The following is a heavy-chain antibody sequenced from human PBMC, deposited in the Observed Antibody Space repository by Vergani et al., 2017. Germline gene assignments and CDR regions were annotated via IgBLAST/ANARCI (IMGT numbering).Heavy chain of an antibody. D-gene: IGHD1-7*01. V-gene: IGHV3-30*18. CDR3: AKALELYYYYYGMDV. CDR2: ISHDGSNK. Sequence: QVQLVESGGGVVQPGRSLRLSCAASGFTFSSYGMHWVREAPGKGLEWVAVISHDGSNKYFADSVKGRFTISRDNSTNTLYLQMNSLGAEDTAVYYCAKALELYYYYYGMDVWGQGTTVTVSS. J-gene: IGHJ6*02. CDR1: GFTFSSYG.